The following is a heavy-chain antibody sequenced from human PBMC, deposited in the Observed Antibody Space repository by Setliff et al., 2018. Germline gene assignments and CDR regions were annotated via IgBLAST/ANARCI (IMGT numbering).Heavy chain of an antibody. Sequence: ASVKVSCKASGYTFTGYYMHWVRQAPGQGLEWMGWINPNSGGTNYAQKLQGRVTMTRDTSISTAYMELSRLRSDDTAVYYCARDLLRSSSWRPDVFDVWGQGTMVTVS. D-gene: IGHD6-13*01. V-gene: IGHV1-2*02. CDR3: ARDLLRSSSWRPDVFDV. J-gene: IGHJ3*01. CDR2: INPNSGGT. CDR1: GYTFTGYY.